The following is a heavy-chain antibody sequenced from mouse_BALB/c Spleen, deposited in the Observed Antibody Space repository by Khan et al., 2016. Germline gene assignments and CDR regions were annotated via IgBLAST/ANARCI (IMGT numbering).Heavy chain of an antibody. CDR1: GYSITSAYA. D-gene: IGHD1-1*02. J-gene: IGHJ2*01. V-gene: IGHV3-2*02. Sequence: EVQLQESGPGLVKPSQSLSLTCTVTGYSITSAYAWNWFRQFPGNKLEWIGYISSSGLTSFNPSLKSRISITRDTSKNQFFLQLNSVTTEDTVTYYCARSGNYFDYWGQGTTLTVSS. CDR2: ISSSGLT. CDR3: ARSGNYFDY.